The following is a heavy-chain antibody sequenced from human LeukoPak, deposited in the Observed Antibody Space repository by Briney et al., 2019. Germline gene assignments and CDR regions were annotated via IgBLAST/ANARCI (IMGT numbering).Heavy chain of an antibody. CDR1: GYSFTSYW. Sequence: GESLKISCKGSGYSFTSYWIGWVRQMPGKGLEWMGIIYPGDSDTRYSPSFQGQVTIPADKSISTAYLQWSSLKASDTAMYYCARVPYCSGGSCLDNWFDPWGQGTLVTVSS. CDR3: ARVPYCSGGSCLDNWFDP. V-gene: IGHV5-51*01. J-gene: IGHJ5*02. CDR2: IYPGDSDT. D-gene: IGHD2-15*01.